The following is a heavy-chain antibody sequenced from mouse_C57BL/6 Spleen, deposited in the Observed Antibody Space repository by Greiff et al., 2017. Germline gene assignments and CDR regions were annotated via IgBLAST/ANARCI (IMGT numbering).Heavy chain of an antibody. CDR2: IYWDDAK. Sequence: QVTLKVCGPGLLQSSQTLSLTCSFSGFSLSTSGMGVSWIRQPSGQGLEWLAHIYWDDAKRYNPFLKSPPTNSKDTSRNQVFLKSTSVDTADTATYYCARSKEYEYDYAMDYWGQGTSVTVSS. CDR1: GFSLSTSGMG. V-gene: IGHV8-12*01. D-gene: IGHD2-4*01. J-gene: IGHJ4*01. CDR3: ARSKEYEYDYAMDY.